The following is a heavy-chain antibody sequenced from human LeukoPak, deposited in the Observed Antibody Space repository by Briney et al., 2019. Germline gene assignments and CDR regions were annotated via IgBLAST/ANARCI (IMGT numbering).Heavy chain of an antibody. Sequence: PGGSLRLSCAASGFTFSSYAMNWVRQVPGKGLEWVSSISGSGDKRYYADSVKGRFTISRDNSKNTLYLQMNSLRAEDTAVYYCTTAGHGDYWGQGTLVTVSS. J-gene: IGHJ4*02. CDR2: ISGSGDKR. V-gene: IGHV3-23*01. CDR1: GFTFSSYA. CDR3: TTAGHGDY.